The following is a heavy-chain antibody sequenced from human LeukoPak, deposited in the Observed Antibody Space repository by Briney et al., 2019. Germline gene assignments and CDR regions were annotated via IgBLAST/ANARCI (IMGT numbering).Heavy chain of an antibody. Sequence: VKVSCKASGGTFSSYAISWVRQAPGQGLEWMGGIIPIFGTANYAQKFQGRVTITTDESTSIAYMELSSLRSEDTAVYYCAREAVCTNGVCSREYAFDIWGQGTMVTVSS. CDR1: GGTFSSYA. CDR2: IIPIFGTA. V-gene: IGHV1-69*13. J-gene: IGHJ3*02. CDR3: AREAVCTNGVCSREYAFDI. D-gene: IGHD2-8*01.